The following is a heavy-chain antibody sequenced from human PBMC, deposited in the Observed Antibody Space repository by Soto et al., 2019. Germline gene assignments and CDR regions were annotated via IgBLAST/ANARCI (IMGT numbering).Heavy chain of an antibody. CDR1: GPTFTSYA. CDR3: ARDPWFGESFSYYFEY. D-gene: IGHD3-10*01. Sequence: ASVRVSSKASGPTFTSYAMHWVRHAPGQRLEWMGWINAGSGNTKYSQKFQGRVTITMDTSASTAYMELSSLPSEDTAVYYCARDPWFGESFSYYFEYWAKGTLV. J-gene: IGHJ4*02. CDR2: INAGSGNT. V-gene: IGHV1-3*01.